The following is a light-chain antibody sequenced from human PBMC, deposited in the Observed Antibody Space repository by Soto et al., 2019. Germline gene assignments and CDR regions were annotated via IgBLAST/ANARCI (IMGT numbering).Light chain of an antibody. CDR2: GAS. Sequence: EVVMTQSPATLSVSPGERATLSCRASQSVYSNLVWYQQKPGQAPRLLIYGASTRATGIPARFSGSGSGTEFTLTISSLQYEDFAVYYCQQYNNWPKTFGQGTKVDIK. V-gene: IGKV3-15*01. CDR1: QSVYSN. CDR3: QQYNNWPKT. J-gene: IGKJ1*01.